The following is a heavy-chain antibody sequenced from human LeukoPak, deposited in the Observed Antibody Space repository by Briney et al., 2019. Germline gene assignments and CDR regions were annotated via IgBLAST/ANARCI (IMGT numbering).Heavy chain of an antibody. J-gene: IGHJ4*02. D-gene: IGHD2-21*02. CDR2: IKTDGGTT. CDR3: TTDSNCGGDCSPASFDY. Sequence: GGSLRLSCAASGFTYDDYGMSWVRQAPGKGLEWVGRIKTDGGTTDCAAPVKGRCAISREDSKNTLYLQMNSLKTEDTAVYYCTTDSNCGGDCSPASFDYWGQGTLVTVSS. CDR1: GFTYDDYG. V-gene: IGHV3-15*01.